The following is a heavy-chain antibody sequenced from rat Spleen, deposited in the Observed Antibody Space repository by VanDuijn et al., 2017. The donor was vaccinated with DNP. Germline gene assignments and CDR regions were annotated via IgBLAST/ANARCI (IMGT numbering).Heavy chain of an antibody. V-gene: IGHV5S13*01. Sequence: EVQLVESGGGLVQPGRSLKLSCAASGFIFSNYGMAWVRQTPTEGLEWVASISGGGGDTGYRDSVKGRFTISRDTAKSTLYLQMDSLRSEDTATYYCTTLNYYASLSGYFDYWGQGVMVTVSS. J-gene: IGHJ2*01. D-gene: IGHD1-12*01. CDR2: ISGGGGDT. CDR1: GFIFSNYG. CDR3: TTLNYYASLSGYFDY.